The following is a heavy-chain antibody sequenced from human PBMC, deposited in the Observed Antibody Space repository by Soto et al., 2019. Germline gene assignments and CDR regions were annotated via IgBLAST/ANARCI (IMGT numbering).Heavy chain of an antibody. J-gene: IGHJ3*01. D-gene: IGHD6-19*01. CDR1: GFTFSSFE. V-gene: IGHV3-48*03. CDR2: ISGSGNTI. Sequence: DVQLVESGGGLVQPGGSLRLSCAVSGFTFSSFEMNWVRQAPGKGLEWLSYISGSGNTIYYADTVKGRVTISRDNAKNSRSLQMNSLRAEVSAVYYCAREQWLGDPFDFWGQGSVVSVSS. CDR3: AREQWLGDPFDF.